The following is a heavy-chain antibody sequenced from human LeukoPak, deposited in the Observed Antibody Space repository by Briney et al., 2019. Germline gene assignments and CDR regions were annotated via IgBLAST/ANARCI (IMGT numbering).Heavy chain of an antibody. CDR3: ARDPSSTSYGWFDP. CDR2: ISSSSSYI. Sequence: PGGSLRLSCAASGFTFSSYSMNWVRQTPGKGLEWVSSISSSSSYIYYADSVKGRFTISRDNAKDSLYLQMNSLRAEDTAVYYCARDPSSTSYGWFDPWGQGTLVTVSS. J-gene: IGHJ5*02. V-gene: IGHV3-21*01. CDR1: GFTFSSYS. D-gene: IGHD2-2*01.